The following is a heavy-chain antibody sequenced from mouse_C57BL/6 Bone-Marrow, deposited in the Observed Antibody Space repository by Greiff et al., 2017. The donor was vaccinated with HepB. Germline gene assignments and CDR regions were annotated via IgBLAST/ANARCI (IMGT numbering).Heavy chain of an antibody. V-gene: IGHV1-64*01. D-gene: IGHD1-1*01. CDR3: AGDYYGRSYRWYFDV. Sequence: VQLQQPGADLVKPGASVKLSCKASGYTFTSYWMPWVKQMPGQGLEWIGMIHPNSGSTNYNEKFKSKATLTVDKSSSTAYMQLSRLTSEDSAVYYCAGDYYGRSYRWYFDVWGRGRTVTVSS. CDR2: IHPNSGST. J-gene: IGHJ1*03. CDR1: GYTFTSYW.